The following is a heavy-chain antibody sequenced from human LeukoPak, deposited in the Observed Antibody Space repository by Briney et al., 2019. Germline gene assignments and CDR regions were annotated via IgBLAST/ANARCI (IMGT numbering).Heavy chain of an antibody. V-gene: IGHV3-7*01. J-gene: IGHJ4*02. CDR1: GFTFSSYW. CDR2: INQLGNEK. Sequence: PGGSLGLSCAASGFTFSSYWMSWVRQAPGKGLEWVANINQLGNEKNYVDSVNGRFTISRNNVDDSLFLEMNSLRVEDTAVYYCGRDRVVPAATFYWGQGALGTVSS. CDR3: GRDRVVPAATFY. D-gene: IGHD2-2*01.